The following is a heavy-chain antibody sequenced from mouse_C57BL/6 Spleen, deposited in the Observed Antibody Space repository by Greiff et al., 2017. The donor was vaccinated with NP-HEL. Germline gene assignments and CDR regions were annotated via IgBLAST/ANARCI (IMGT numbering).Heavy chain of an antibody. CDR1: GYAFSSSW. CDR3: ARWYYGSSS. V-gene: IGHV1-82*01. D-gene: IGHD1-1*01. Sequence: QVQLKESGPELVKPGASVKISCKASGYAFSSSWMNWVKQRPGKGLEWIGRIYPGDGDTNYNGKFKGKATLTADKSSSTAYMQLSSLTSEDSAVYFCARWYYGSSSWGQGTLVTVSA. J-gene: IGHJ3*01. CDR2: IYPGDGDT.